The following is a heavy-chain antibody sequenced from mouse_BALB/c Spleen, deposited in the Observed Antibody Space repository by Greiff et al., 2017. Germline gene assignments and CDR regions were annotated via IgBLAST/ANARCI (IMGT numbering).Heavy chain of an antibody. Sequence: EVMLVESGGGLVQPGGSLRLSCATSGFTFTDYYMSWVRQPPGKALEWLGFIRNKANGYTTEYSASVKGRFTISRDNSQSILYLQMNTLRAEDSATYYCARGGPYYAMDYWGQGTSVTVSS. CDR3: ARGGPYYAMDY. J-gene: IGHJ4*01. CDR1: GFTFTDYY. CDR2: IRNKANGYTT. D-gene: IGHD3-3*01. V-gene: IGHV7-3*02.